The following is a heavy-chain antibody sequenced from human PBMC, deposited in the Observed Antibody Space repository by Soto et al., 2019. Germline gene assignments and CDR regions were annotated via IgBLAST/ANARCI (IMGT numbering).Heavy chain of an antibody. CDR3: ARRKLEVYYGMDV. V-gene: IGHV5-10-1*01. D-gene: IGHD1-1*01. CDR2: IDPSDSYT. J-gene: IGHJ6*02. Sequence: GESLKISWKGSGYSFTSYWIIWVRQMPGKGLEWMGRIDPSDSYTNYSPSFQGHVTISADKSISTAYLQWSSLKVSDTAMYYCARRKLEVYYGMDVWGQGTTVTVSS. CDR1: GYSFTSYW.